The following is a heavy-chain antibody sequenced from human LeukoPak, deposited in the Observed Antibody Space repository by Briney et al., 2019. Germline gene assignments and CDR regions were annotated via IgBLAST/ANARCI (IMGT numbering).Heavy chain of an antibody. J-gene: IGHJ4*02. CDR1: GFTFSSYA. Sequence: GGSLRLSCVVSGFTFSSYAMSWVRQAPGKGLEWVSSISSSSSYIYYADSVKGRFTISRDNAKNSLYLQMNSLRAEDTAVYYCARGSGVGGPYPAAAGFDYWGQGTLVTVSS. V-gene: IGHV3-21*01. CDR2: ISSSSSYI. D-gene: IGHD6-13*01. CDR3: ARGSGVGGPYPAAAGFDY.